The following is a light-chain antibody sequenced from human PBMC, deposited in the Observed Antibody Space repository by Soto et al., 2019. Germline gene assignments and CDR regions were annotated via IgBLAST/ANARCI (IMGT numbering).Light chain of an antibody. CDR1: NSDIGGYNY. Sequence: QSALTQPASVSGSPGQSITISCTGTNSDIGGYNYVSWYQQHPGKAPKLMIYDVSNRPSGVSNRFSGSKSGNTASLTISGLQAEDDADYYCSSDTSISTLYVVFGGGTKLTVL. J-gene: IGLJ2*01. CDR2: DVS. CDR3: SSDTSISTLYVV. V-gene: IGLV2-14*01.